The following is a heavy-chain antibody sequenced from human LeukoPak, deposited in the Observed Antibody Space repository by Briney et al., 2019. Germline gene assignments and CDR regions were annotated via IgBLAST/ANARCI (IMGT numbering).Heavy chain of an antibody. D-gene: IGHD3-3*01. J-gene: IGHJ5*02. V-gene: IGHV3-43*02. CDR2: IRGDGSST. Sequence: GGSLRLSCAASGFTFDDYAMHWVRQAPGKGLEWVSLIRGDGSSTYYADSVKGRFTISRDNCKNTLYLQKNRARTEDTAVYYCAKDRVRFCERLFEASWFDHWGQGTLVTVSS. CDR3: AKDRVRFCERLFEASWFDH. CDR1: GFTFDDYA.